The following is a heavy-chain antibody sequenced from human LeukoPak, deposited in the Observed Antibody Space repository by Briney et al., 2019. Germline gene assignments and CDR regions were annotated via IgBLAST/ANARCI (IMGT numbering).Heavy chain of an antibody. V-gene: IGHV4-4*07. CDR3: ARVKYSYAPRAFDI. CDR2: IYTSGST. D-gene: IGHD5-18*01. Sequence: SETLSLTCTVSGGSISSYYWGWIRQPAGKGLEWIGRIYTSGSTNYNPSLKSRVTMSVGTSKNQFSLKLSSVTAADTAVYYCARVKYSYAPRAFDIWGQGTMVTVSS. CDR1: GGSISSYY. J-gene: IGHJ3*02.